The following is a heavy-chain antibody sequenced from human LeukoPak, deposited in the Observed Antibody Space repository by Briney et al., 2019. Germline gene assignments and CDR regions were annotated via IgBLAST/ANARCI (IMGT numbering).Heavy chain of an antibody. J-gene: IGHJ6*02. Sequence: SETLSLTCTVSGGSISSYYWSWIRQPPGKGLEWIGYIYYSGSTNYNPSLKSRVTISVDTSKNQFSLRLSSVTAADTAVYYCARAQTIAARPTYYCYGMDVWGQGTTVTVSS. CDR2: IYYSGST. V-gene: IGHV4-59*01. CDR3: ARAQTIAARPTYYCYGMDV. D-gene: IGHD6-6*01. CDR1: GGSISSYY.